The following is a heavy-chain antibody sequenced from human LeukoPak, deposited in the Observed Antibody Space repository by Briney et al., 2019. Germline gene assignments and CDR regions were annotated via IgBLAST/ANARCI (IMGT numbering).Heavy chain of an antibody. V-gene: IGHV3-33*01. Sequence: GSLRLSCAASGFTFSSYGMHWVRQAPGKGLEWVAVIWYDGSNKYYADSVKGRFSISRDNAKNSLYLQMNSLRAEDTAVYYCAREGGLRLTTRYFDYWGQGTLVTVSS. CDR3: AREGGLRLTTRYFDY. D-gene: IGHD4-17*01. CDR2: IWYDGSNK. J-gene: IGHJ4*02. CDR1: GFTFSSYG.